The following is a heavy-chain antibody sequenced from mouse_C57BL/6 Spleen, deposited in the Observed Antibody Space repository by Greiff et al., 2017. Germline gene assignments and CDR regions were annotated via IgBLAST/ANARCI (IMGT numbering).Heavy chain of an antibody. J-gene: IGHJ2*01. CDR1: GYTFTSYW. V-gene: IGHV1-61*01. CDR2: IYPSDSET. CDR3: ARGREGDYFDY. Sequence: QVQLQQPGAELVRPGSSVKLSCKASGYTFTSYWMDWVKQRPGQGLEWIGNIYPSDSETHYNQKFKDKATLTVDKSSSTAYMQLSSLTSEDSAVYYCARGREGDYFDYWGQGTTLTVSS.